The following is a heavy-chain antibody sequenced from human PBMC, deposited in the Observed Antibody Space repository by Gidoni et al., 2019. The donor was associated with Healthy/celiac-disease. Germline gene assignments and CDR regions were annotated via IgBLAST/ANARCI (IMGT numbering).Heavy chain of an antibody. D-gene: IGHD3-3*01. CDR1: GFTFSSYA. V-gene: IGHV3-23*01. J-gene: IGHJ4*02. Sequence: EVQLLESGGGLVQPGGSLRLSCVASGFTFSSYAMSWVRQAPGKGLEWVSAISGSGGSTYYADSVKGRFTISRDNSKNTLYLQMNSLRAEDTAVYYCAKRAYDFWSGSNQYYFDYWGQGTLVTVSS. CDR2: ISGSGGST. CDR3: AKRAYDFWSGSNQYYFDY.